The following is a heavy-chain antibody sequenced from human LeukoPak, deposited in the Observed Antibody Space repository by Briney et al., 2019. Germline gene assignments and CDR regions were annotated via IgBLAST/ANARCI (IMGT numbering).Heavy chain of an antibody. CDR3: ARRHWFDP. J-gene: IGHJ5*02. Sequence: AGGSLRLSCAASGFTFSSYAMSWVRQAPGKGLEWVSVIYSGGSTYYADSVKGRFTISRDNSKNTLYLQMNSLRAEDTAVYYCARRHWFDPWGQGTLVTVSS. V-gene: IGHV3-53*01. CDR1: GFTFSSYA. CDR2: IYSGGST.